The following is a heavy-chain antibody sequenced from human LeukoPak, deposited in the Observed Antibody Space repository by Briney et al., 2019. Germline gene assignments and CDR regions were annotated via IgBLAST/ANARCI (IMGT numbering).Heavy chain of an antibody. V-gene: IGHV3-23*01. CDR2: ISGSDDRP. CDR3: AKGANYYSSGSSHGHFYY. J-gene: IGHJ4*02. Sequence: GGSLRLSCAASGFTFSSYAMSWVRQAPGEGLEWVSAISGSDDRPYYEDSVKGRFTISRENSKNTLYLQMNSLRAEDTAVYYCAKGANYYSSGSSHGHFYYWGQGTLVTASS. D-gene: IGHD3-10*01. CDR1: GFTFSSYA.